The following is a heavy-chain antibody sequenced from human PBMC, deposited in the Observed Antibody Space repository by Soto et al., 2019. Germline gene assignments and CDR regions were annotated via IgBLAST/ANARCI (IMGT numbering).Heavy chain of an antibody. V-gene: IGHV1-8*01. D-gene: IGHD5-12*01. CDR2: MNPNSGNT. J-gene: IGHJ5*02. Sequence: QVQLVQSGAEVKKPGASVKVSCKASGYTFTSYDINWVRQATGQGLEWMGCMNPNSGNTGYAQKFQGRVTMTRNASISTAYMELSSLRSEDTAVYYCARGPSRIVATPHGGDWFDPWGQGTLVTVSS. CDR1: GYTFTSYD. CDR3: ARGPSRIVATPHGGDWFDP.